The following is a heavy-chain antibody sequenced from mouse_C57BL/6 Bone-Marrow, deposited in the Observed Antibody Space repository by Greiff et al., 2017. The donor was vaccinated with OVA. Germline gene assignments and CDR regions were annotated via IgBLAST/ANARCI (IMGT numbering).Heavy chain of an antibody. J-gene: IGHJ1*03. CDR3: ARRGDYDEGYWYFDV. Sequence: EVKLEESGGGLVQPGESLKLSCESNEYEFPSHDMSWVRKTPEKRLELVAAINSDGGSTYYPDTMERRFIISRDNTKKTLYLQMSSLRSEDTALYYCARRGDYDEGYWYFDVWGTGTTVTVSS. D-gene: IGHD2-4*01. CDR1: EYEFPSHD. V-gene: IGHV5-2*03. CDR2: INSDGGST.